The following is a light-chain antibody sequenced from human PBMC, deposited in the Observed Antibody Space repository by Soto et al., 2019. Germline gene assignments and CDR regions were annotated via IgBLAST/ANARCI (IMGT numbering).Light chain of an antibody. CDR2: EVS. V-gene: IGLV2-8*01. CDR1: SSDVGSHPL. Sequence: QSALTQPASVSGSPGQSITISCAGTSSDVGSHPLVSWYQQHPGKAPKLMIYEVSKRPSGVPDRFSGSKSGNTASLTVSRLQAEDEADYYCSSYVGSNNFYVFGTGTKLTVL. J-gene: IGLJ1*01. CDR3: SSYVGSNNFYV.